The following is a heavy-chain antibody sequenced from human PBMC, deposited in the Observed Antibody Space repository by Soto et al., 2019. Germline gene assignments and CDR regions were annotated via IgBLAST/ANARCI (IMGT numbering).Heavy chain of an antibody. Sequence: GGSLRLSCVASGFTFSNAWMSWVRQAPGKGLEWVGRIKSKTDGGTTDYAAPVKGRFTISRDDSKNTLYLQMNSLKTEDTAAYYCTTVDIVATIGYWGQGTLVTVSS. CDR2: IKSKTDGGTT. CDR1: GFTFSNAW. D-gene: IGHD5-12*01. J-gene: IGHJ4*02. V-gene: IGHV3-15*01. CDR3: TTVDIVATIGY.